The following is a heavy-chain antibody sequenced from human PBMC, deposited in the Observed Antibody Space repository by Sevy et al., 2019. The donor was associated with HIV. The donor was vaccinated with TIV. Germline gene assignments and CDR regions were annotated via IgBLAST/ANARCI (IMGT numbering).Heavy chain of an antibody. V-gene: IGHV3-7*01. D-gene: IGHD3-16*01. CDR2: IKQDGSYK. J-gene: IGHJ4*02. CDR1: GITFSNSW. CDR3: ARGQSEESAYRAIDF. Sequence: GGSLRLSCTASGITFSNSWMNWVRQAPGKGLEWVANIKQDGSYKNYVYSVKGRFTISRDNAENSLYLEMSSLRAEDTAVYYCARGQSEESAYRAIDFWGQGTLVTVSS.